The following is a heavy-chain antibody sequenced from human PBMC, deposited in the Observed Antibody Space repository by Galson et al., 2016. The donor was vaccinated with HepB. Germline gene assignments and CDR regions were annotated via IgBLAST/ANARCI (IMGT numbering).Heavy chain of an antibody. CDR2: IYHSGST. V-gene: IGHV4-4*02. D-gene: IGHD3-10*01. CDR1: GGSISSTNW. Sequence: SETLSLTCAVSGGSISSTNWWSWVRQPPGKGLEWIGEIYHSGSTNYNPSLKSRVAISVDKSKNQFSLKLSSVTAADTAVYYCARVRKVWGTGVWFGDSLDPWGQGTLVTVSS. J-gene: IGHJ5*02. CDR3: ARVRKVWGTGVWFGDSLDP.